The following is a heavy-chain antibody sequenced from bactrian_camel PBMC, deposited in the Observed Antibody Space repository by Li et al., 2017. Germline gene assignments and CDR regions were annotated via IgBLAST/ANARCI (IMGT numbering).Heavy chain of an antibody. CDR3: AAVGAYCSSDWARPRQRIK. V-gene: IGHV3S7*01. Sequence: LEWVASIYSDGRSTYNHDSVKGRFTISRDDAKNALYLQMNSLNPEDTAMYYCAAVGAYCSSDWARPRQRIKWGQGTQVTVS. D-gene: IGHD3*01. J-gene: IGHJ4*01. CDR2: IYSDGRST.